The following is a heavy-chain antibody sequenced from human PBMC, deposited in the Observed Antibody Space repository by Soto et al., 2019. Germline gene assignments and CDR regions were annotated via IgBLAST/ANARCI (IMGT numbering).Heavy chain of an antibody. CDR1: GFTFSSYD. J-gene: IGHJ4*02. CDR2: IGTAGDT. Sequence: EVQLVESGGGLVQPGGSLRLSCAASGFTFSSYDMHWVRQATGKGLEWVSAIGTAGDTYYPGSVKGRFTISRENAKNSCYFQMTSLGPGDRAGNSGEGRLVYFVTNGVASTPPLDYWGQGTLVTVSS. D-gene: IGHD2-8*01. CDR3: EGRLVYFVTNGVASTPPLDY. V-gene: IGHV3-13*01.